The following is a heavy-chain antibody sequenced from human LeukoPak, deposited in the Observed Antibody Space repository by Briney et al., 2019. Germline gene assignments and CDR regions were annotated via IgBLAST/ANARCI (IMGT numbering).Heavy chain of an antibody. Sequence: SETLSLTRDVSGVSINTCCYYWTWIRQPPGKGLEWIGYKYYSGSTRYNSSLRSRLTISLDSSKNQFSLRLTSVTAADTAVYYCARGRSYGFDFDSWGPGTLVIVSS. CDR3: ARGRSYGFDFDS. D-gene: IGHD5-18*01. V-gene: IGHV4-61*01. CDR2: KYYSGST. CDR1: GVSINTCCYY. J-gene: IGHJ4*02.